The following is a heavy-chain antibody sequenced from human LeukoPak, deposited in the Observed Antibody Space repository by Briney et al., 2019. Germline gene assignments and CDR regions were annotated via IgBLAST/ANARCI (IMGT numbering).Heavy chain of an antibody. CDR1: GGSISSSNW. Sequence: RTSETLSLTCAVSGGSISSSNWWSWVRQPPGKGLEWIGEIYHSGSTNYNPSLKSRVTISVDKSKNQFSLKLSSVTAADTAVYYCARAGSSSGWYSFWGLGTLVTVSS. CDR2: IYHSGST. CDR3: ARAGSSSGWYSF. J-gene: IGHJ4*02. V-gene: IGHV4-4*02. D-gene: IGHD6-19*01.